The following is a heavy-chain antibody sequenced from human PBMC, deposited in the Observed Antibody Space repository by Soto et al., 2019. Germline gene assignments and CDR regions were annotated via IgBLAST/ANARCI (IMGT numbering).Heavy chain of an antibody. Sequence: ASVKVSCTASGYTFTSYDINWVRQATGQGLEWMGWMNPNSGNTGYAQKFQGRVTMTRNTSISTAYMELSSLRSEDTAVYYCARRSSSRTFWWFDPWGQGTLVTVSS. CDR1: GYTFTSYD. CDR2: MNPNSGNT. CDR3: ARRSSSRTFWWFDP. J-gene: IGHJ5*02. D-gene: IGHD3-3*01. V-gene: IGHV1-8*01.